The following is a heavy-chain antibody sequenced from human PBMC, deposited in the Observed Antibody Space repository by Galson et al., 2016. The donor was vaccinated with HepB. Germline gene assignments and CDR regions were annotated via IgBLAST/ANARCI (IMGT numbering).Heavy chain of an antibody. Sequence: ETLSLTCTVSGGSVSSDSYYWSWIRQPPGKGLEWIGYVSNSGSTNINPSLRSRLTISIDTSKNQFSLRVTSVTAADTAVFYCARGGIAARLFDNWGQGALVTVSS. J-gene: IGHJ4*02. V-gene: IGHV4-61*01. CDR2: VSNSGST. CDR1: GGSVSSDSYY. CDR3: ARGGIAARLFDN. D-gene: IGHD6-6*01.